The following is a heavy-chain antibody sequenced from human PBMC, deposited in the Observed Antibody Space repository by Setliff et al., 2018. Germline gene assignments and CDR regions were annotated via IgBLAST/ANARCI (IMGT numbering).Heavy chain of an antibody. CDR3: ARLPVPRRRTVVTLSFSDWYFDL. CDR1: GGSFSGYY. D-gene: IGHD2-21*02. CDR2: INHSGST. V-gene: IGHV4-34*01. J-gene: IGHJ2*01. Sequence: SETLSLTCAVYGGSFSGYYWSWIRQPPGKGLEWIGEINHSGSTNYNPSLKSRVTISVDTSKNQFSLKLSSVTAADTSVYYWARLPVPRRRTVVTLSFSDWYFDLWGRGTLVTVSS.